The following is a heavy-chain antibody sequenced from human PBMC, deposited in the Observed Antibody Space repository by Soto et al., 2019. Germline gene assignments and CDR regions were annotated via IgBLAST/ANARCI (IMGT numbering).Heavy chain of an antibody. V-gene: IGHV3-11*01. J-gene: IGHJ2*01. D-gene: IGHD2-2*01. CDR3: ARDHCSRDNCYPRWYFDL. CDR2: ISNTGTTI. CDR1: GFTFNDYY. Sequence: GGSLRLSCTASGFTFNDYYMNWVRQAPGKGLEWISYISNTGTTIYYADSVKGRFTISRDTSKNSLFLQMNSLRGEDTALYYCARDHCSRDNCYPRWYFDLWGRGTLVTVSS.